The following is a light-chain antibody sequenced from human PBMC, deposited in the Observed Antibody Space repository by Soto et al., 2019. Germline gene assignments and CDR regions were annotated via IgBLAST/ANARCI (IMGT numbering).Light chain of an antibody. V-gene: IGKV1-27*01. CDR3: QKYNSAPLT. J-gene: IGKJ4*01. CDR1: QGISDY. CDR2: AAS. Sequence: DIQMTQSPSSLSASVGDRVTITCRGSQGISDYLAWYQQKPGQVPKLLIYAASTLQPGVPSRFSGSGSGTDFTLTISSLQPEDVAAYYCQKYNSAPLTFGGGTKVEIK.